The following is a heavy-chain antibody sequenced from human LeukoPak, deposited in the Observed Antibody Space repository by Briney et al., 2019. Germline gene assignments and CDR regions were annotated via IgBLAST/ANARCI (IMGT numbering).Heavy chain of an antibody. CDR1: GYTFTDYY. CDR2: INPNDGDT. D-gene: IGHD2-2*01. J-gene: IGHJ4*02. CDR3: ARANFLYCSSSTCLFDY. V-gene: IGHV1-2*02. Sequence: GASVKVSCKASGYTFTDYYMHWVGQAPGQGFEWMGWINPNDGDTNYAQKFQGRVSMTRDTSISTAHMEASRLRSDDTAVYYCARANFLYCSSSTCLFDYWGQGTLVTVSS.